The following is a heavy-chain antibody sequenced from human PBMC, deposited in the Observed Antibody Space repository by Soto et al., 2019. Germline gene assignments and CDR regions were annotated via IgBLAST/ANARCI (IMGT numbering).Heavy chain of an antibody. V-gene: IGHV3-33*01. CDR2: IWYDGSEK. CDR3: ARWGNWKVADY. D-gene: IGHD1-1*01. Sequence: QVLLVQSGGGVVQPGTSLRLSCAASGFTFSSHGMHWVRQAPGKGLEWVAVIWYDGSEKYYRDSVKGRFTISRDNSKNTLYLQMNSLRVEDTAIYYCARWGNWKVADYWGQGTLVTVSS. J-gene: IGHJ4*02. CDR1: GFTFSSHG.